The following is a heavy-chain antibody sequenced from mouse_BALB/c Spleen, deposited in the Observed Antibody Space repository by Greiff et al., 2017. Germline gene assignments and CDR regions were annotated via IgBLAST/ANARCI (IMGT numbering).Heavy chain of an antibody. Sequence: DLVKPGASVKLSCKASGYTFTSYWINWRKQRPGQGLEWIGRIAPGSGSTYYNEMFKGKATLTVDTSSSTAYIQLSSLSSEDSAVYFCALGRGYFDYWGQGTTLTVSS. CDR2: IAPGSGST. V-gene: IGHV1S41*01. CDR3: ALGRGYFDY. J-gene: IGHJ2*01. D-gene: IGHD4-1*01. CDR1: GYTFTSYW.